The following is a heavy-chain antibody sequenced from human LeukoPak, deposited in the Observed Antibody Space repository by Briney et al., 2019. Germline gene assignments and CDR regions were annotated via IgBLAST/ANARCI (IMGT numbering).Heavy chain of an antibody. D-gene: IGHD6-13*01. CDR3: AKRTSGSSWYSSDS. Sequence: GGSLRLSCAASGFTVSSNHMSWVRQAPGKGLEWVSVIYSGSSTYYADSVKGRFTISRDNSKNTLYLQMNSLRADDTAVYYCAKRTSGSSWYSSDSWGQGTLVTVSS. CDR2: IYSGSST. V-gene: IGHV3-53*01. J-gene: IGHJ4*02. CDR1: GFTVSSNH.